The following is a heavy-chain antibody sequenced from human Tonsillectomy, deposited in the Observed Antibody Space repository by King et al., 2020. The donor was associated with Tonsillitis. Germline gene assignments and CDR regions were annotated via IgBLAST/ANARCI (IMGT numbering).Heavy chain of an antibody. V-gene: IGHV3-7*03. CDR1: GFTFSTYW. D-gene: IGHD3-16*01. CDR2: IKQNGSEK. CDR3: TRDSSRTWLNY. Sequence: VQLVESGGGLVQPGGSLRLSCAASGFTFSTYWMSWVRQSPGKGLEWVANIKQNGSEKYYVDSVKGRFAISRDNTKNSLFLQMDSLRAKDTAGYYCTRDSSRTWLNYWGQGTLVTVSS. J-gene: IGHJ4*02.